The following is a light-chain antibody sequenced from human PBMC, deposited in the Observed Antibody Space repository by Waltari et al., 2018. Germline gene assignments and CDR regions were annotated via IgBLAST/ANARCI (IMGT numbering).Light chain of an antibody. CDR1: SSDVGGYNF. CDR2: DVT. CDR3: SSYKSSSPYV. J-gene: IGLJ1*01. Sequence: QSALTQPASVSGSPGQSITISCTGTSSDVGGYNFVSWYQQHPGKAPKVIIYDVTFRPSGVSNRFSGSKSGNTASLTISGLQAEDEADYYCSSYKSSSPYVFGTGTRVTVL. V-gene: IGLV2-14*03.